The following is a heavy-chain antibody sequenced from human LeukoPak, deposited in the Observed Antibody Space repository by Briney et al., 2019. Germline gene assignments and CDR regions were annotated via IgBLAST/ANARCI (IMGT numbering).Heavy chain of an antibody. CDR2: ISSGSHHK. V-gene: IGHV3-21*06. D-gene: IGHD6-13*01. Sequence: GGSLRLSCAASGLTFSSYAMSWVRQAPGKGLEWVASISSGSHHKYHADSVKGRFTVSRDNDKNSLFLQMNSLRAEDTALYYCATRLTADSYEASDIWGQGTMVTVSS. CDR1: GLTFSSYA. CDR3: ATRLTADSYEASDI. J-gene: IGHJ3*02.